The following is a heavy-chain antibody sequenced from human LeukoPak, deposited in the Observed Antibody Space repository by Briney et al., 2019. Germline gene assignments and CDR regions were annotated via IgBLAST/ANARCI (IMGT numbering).Heavy chain of an antibody. J-gene: IGHJ4*02. Sequence: SETLSLTCTVSGDSNNNYYWSWIRQPPGKGLEWIGYIYPSGSTNYNPSLKSRVTISVDTSKNQFSLKLSSVTAADTAVYYCATLTMASDYWGQGTLVTVSS. CDR2: IYPSGST. V-gene: IGHV4-4*09. CDR1: GDSNNNYY. CDR3: ATLTMASDY. D-gene: IGHD3-10*01.